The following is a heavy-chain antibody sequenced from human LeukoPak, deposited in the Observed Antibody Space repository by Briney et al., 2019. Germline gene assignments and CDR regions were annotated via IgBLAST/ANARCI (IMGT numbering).Heavy chain of an antibody. CDR2: INPNSGGT. D-gene: IGHD6-13*01. CDR1: GYTFTGYY. V-gene: IGHV1-2*02. Sequence: ASVKVSCKASGYTFTGYYMHWVRQAPGQGLEWMGWINPNSGGTNYAQKFQGRVTMTRDTSISTAYMELSRLRSDDTAVYYCARTTTRSSSWRGGAFDIWGQGTMVTVSS. J-gene: IGHJ3*02. CDR3: ARTTTRSSSWRGGAFDI.